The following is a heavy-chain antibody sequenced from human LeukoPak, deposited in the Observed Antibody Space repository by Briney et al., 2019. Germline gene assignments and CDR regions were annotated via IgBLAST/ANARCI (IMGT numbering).Heavy chain of an antibody. D-gene: IGHD3-22*01. J-gene: IGHJ4*02. V-gene: IGHV3-33*06. CDR3: AKDPLAPPPRRYREYYYDSSGYHPIDY. CDR1: GFTFSSYG. Sequence: PGGSLRLSCAASGFTFSSYGMHWVRQAPGKGLEWVAVIWYDGSNKYYADSVKGRFTISRDNSKNTLYLQMNSLRAEDTAVYYCAKDPLAPPPRRYREYYYDSSGYHPIDYWGQGTLVTVSS. CDR2: IWYDGSNK.